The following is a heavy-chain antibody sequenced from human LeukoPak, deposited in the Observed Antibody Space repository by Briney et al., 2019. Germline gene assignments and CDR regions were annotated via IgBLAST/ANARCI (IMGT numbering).Heavy chain of an antibody. D-gene: IGHD5-24*01. Sequence: GGSLRLSCAASGFTFSSYSMNWVRQAPGKGLEWVSSICSSSSYICYADSVKGRFTISRDNAKNSLYLQMNSLRAEDTAVYYCARLPYRFRDSYYFDYWGQGTLVTVSS. CDR3: ARLPYRFRDSYYFDY. CDR1: GFTFSSYS. CDR2: ICSSSSYI. J-gene: IGHJ4*02. V-gene: IGHV3-21*01.